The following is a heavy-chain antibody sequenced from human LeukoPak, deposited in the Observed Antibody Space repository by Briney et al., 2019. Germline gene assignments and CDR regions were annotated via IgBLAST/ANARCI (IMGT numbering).Heavy chain of an antibody. V-gene: IGHV1-3*01. CDR2: INAGNGNT. CDR3: ARDSTSSSSFPPDY. CDR1: GYTFTSYA. J-gene: IGHJ4*02. D-gene: IGHD6-13*01. Sequence: ASVKVSCQASGYTFTSYAMHWVSQAPGQRLEWMGWINAGNGNTKYSQKFQGRVTITRDTSTSTAYMELRSLRSDDTAVYYCARDSTSSSSFPPDYWGQGTLVTVSS.